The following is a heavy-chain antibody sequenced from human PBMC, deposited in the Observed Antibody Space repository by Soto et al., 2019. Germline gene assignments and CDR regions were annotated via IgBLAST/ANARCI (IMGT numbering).Heavy chain of an antibody. V-gene: IGHV3-13*05. J-gene: IGHJ6*02. CDR2: IGAARDP. CDR1: GFSFSDYD. Sequence: GGSLRLSCTASGFSFSDYDMHWVRQVPGKGLEWVSSIGAARDPYYTGAVKHRFTISRENARNSMFLQMNSVTVGDTAVYYCARAYTGWLPRRADYYYALDVWGQGIMVTVSS. D-gene: IGHD6-13*01. CDR3: ARAYTGWLPRRADYYYALDV.